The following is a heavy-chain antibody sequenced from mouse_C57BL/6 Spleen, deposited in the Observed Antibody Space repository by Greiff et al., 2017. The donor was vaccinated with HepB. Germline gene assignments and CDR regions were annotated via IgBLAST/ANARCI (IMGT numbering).Heavy chain of an antibody. CDR1: GYTFTSYW. CDR3: ARGCSIITTVVATDYFDY. D-gene: IGHD1-1*01. CDR2: IYPGSGST. V-gene: IGHV1-55*01. Sequence: VQLQQSGAELVKPGASVKMSCKASGYTFTSYWITWVKQRPGQGLEWIGDIYPGSGSTNYNEKFKSKATLTVDTSSSTAYMQLSSLTSEDSAVYYCARGCSIITTVVATDYFDYWGQGTTLTVSS. J-gene: IGHJ2*01.